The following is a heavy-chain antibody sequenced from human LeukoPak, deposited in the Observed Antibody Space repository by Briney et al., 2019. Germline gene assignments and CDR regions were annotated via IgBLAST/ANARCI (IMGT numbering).Heavy chain of an antibody. CDR3: ARAMSTFGGVRNYFDS. Sequence: PGGSLRLSCAASGFTFSSYAMSWVRQAPGKGLEWVSAISGSGGNTYYADSVKGRFRISRDNAKSSLDLEMNSLRAEDTAVYYCARAMSTFGGVRNYFDSWGQGTLVTVSS. CDR2: ISGSGGNT. V-gene: IGHV3-23*01. J-gene: IGHJ4*02. CDR1: GFTFSSYA. D-gene: IGHD3-16*01.